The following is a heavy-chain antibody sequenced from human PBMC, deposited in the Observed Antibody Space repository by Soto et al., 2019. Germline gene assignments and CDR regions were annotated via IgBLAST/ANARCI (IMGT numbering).Heavy chain of an antibody. CDR2: IRSKANSYAT. CDR3: TSGREGSRLVPLRYYYYYGMDV. CDR1: GFTFSGSA. Sequence: GGSLRLSCAASGFTFSGSAMHWVRQASGKGLEWVGRIRSKANSYATAYAASVKGRFTISRNDSKNTAYLQMNSLKTEDTAVYYCTSGREGSRLVPLRYYYYYGMDVWGQGTTVTVSS. D-gene: IGHD6-19*01. J-gene: IGHJ6*02. V-gene: IGHV3-73*01.